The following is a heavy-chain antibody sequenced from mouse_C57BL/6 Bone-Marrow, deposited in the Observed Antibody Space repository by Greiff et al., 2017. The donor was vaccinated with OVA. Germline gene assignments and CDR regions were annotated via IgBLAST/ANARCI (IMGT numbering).Heavy chain of an antibody. V-gene: IGHV2-2*01. CDR2: IWSGGST. CDR1: GFSLTSHG. Sequence: VKLQESGPGLVPPSQSLSITCTVPGFSLTSHGVHWVRPSPGKGLEWLGVIWSGGSTDYNAAFISRLSISKDNSKSQVFFKMNSLQADDTAIYYCASYYYGSSRYFDVWGTGTTVTVSS. CDR3: ASYYYGSSRYFDV. D-gene: IGHD1-1*01. J-gene: IGHJ1*03.